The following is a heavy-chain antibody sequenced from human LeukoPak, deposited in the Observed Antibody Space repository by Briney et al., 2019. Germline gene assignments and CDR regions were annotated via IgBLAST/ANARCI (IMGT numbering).Heavy chain of an antibody. J-gene: IGHJ4*02. CDR3: ARADYDSSGYYFDY. CDR2: INPNSGGT. CDR1: GYTFTGYY. Sequence: GASVKVSCKASGYTFTGYYMHWVRQAPGQGLEWMGWINPNSGGTNYAQKFQGRVTMTRDTSTSTAYMELRSLRSDDTAVYYCARADYDSSGYYFDYWGQGTLVTVSS. V-gene: IGHV1-2*02. D-gene: IGHD3-22*01.